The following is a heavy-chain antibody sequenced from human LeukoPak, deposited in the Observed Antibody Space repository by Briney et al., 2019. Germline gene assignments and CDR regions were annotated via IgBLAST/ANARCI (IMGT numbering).Heavy chain of an antibody. V-gene: IGHV4-4*02. CDR3: ARARWAGNFDY. Sequence: SGTLSLTCAVSGGSISSSNWWSWVRQPPGKGLEWIGYIYHSGSTYYNPSLKSRVTISVDRSKNQFSLKLSSVTAADTAVYYCARARWAGNFDYWGQGTLVTVSS. CDR2: IYHSGST. D-gene: IGHD4-23*01. J-gene: IGHJ4*02. CDR1: GGSISSSNW.